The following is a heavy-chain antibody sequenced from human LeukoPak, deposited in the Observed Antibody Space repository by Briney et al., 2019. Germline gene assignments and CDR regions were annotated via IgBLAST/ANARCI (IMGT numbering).Heavy chain of an antibody. D-gene: IGHD1-1*01. Sequence: GGSLRLSCAASGFTFSSHSMNWVRQAPGKGLEWVSYISSSSSTIYYADSVKGRFTISRDNAKNSLYLQMNSLRAEDTAVYYCARKTGTTGEAFDYWGQGTQVTVSS. CDR2: ISSSSSTI. V-gene: IGHV3-48*01. J-gene: IGHJ4*02. CDR1: GFTFSSHS. CDR3: ARKTGTTGEAFDY.